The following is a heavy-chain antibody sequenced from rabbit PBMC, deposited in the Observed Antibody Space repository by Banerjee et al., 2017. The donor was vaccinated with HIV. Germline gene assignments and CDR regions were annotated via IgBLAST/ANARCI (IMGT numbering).Heavy chain of an antibody. Sequence: QSLEESGGGLVQPEGSLTLTCKASGFDFSSSYYIWWVRQAPGKGLEWIGCIYAGSSGSTYYASWAKGRFTISKTSSTTVTLQMTSLTAADTATYFCARDNYAYADYGYASMWGPGTLVTVS. CDR3: ARDNYAYADYGYASM. CDR1: GFDFSSSYY. CDR2: IYAGSSGST. V-gene: IGHV1S40*01. J-gene: IGHJ4*01. D-gene: IGHD6-1*01.